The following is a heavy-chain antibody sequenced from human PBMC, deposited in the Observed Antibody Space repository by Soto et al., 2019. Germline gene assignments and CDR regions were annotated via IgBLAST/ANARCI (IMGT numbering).Heavy chain of an antibody. D-gene: IGHD4-4*01. J-gene: IGHJ6*02. Sequence: GESLKISCKGSGYSFTSYWIGWVRQMPGKGLEWMGIIYPGDSDTRYSPSFQGQVTISADKSISTAYLQWSSLKASDTAMYYCARLRSNYYYYYGMDVWGQGTTVTVSS. CDR1: GYSFTSYW. CDR3: ARLRSNYYYYYGMDV. CDR2: IYPGDSDT. V-gene: IGHV5-51*01.